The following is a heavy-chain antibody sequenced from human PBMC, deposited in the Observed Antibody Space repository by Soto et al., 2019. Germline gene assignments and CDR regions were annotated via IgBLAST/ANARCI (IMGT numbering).Heavy chain of an antibody. CDR3: ARDVLIVSVAGTVGIDY. CDR1: GFTFSSYG. V-gene: IGHV3-33*01. J-gene: IGHJ4*02. CDR2: IWYDGSNK. Sequence: GGSLRLSCAASGFTFSSYGMHWARQAPGKGLEWVAVIWYDGSNKYFADSVKGRFTISRDNSKNTLYLQMSSLRAEDTAVYYCARDVLIVSVAGTVGIDYWGQGTLVTVSS. D-gene: IGHD6-19*01.